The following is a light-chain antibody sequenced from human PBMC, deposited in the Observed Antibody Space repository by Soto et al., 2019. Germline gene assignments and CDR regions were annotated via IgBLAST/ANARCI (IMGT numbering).Light chain of an antibody. CDR3: QEYNNWHPVT. Sequence: EIVMTQSPATLSVSPGERATLSCRASQSVSSKLAWYQQKPGRAPRLLIYGASTRATGIPARFSGSGSGTEFTLTISSLQSEDFAVYYCQEYNNWHPVTFGGGTKVDIK. V-gene: IGKV3-15*01. CDR2: GAS. J-gene: IGKJ4*01. CDR1: QSVSSK.